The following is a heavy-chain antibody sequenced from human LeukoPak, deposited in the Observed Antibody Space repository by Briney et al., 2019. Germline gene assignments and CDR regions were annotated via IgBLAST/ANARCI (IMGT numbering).Heavy chain of an antibody. V-gene: IGHV3-7*01. J-gene: IGHJ4*02. CDR3: ARDKDYGDHPGAFDI. CDR2: IKQDGSEK. Sequence: GGSLRLSCAASGFTFSSYWMSWVRQAPGKGLEWVANIKQDGSEKYYVDSVKGRFTISRDNAKNSLYLQMNSLRAEDTAVYYCARDKDYGDHPGAFDIWGQGTLVTVSS. D-gene: IGHD4-17*01. CDR1: GFTFSSYW.